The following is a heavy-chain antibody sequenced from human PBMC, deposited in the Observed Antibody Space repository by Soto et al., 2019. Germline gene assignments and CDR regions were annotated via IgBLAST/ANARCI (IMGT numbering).Heavy chain of an antibody. V-gene: IGHV3-23*01. CDR3: AGSGGDCSGGTCYLGMDV. CDR2: ISGRGDIT. J-gene: IGHJ6*02. Sequence: EVQLLESGGGLVQPGGSVRLSCAASGFSFSSYAMSWVRQAPGKGLEWVSTISGRGDITYYADSVKGRFTISRDNSKNTLYLQMNSLRAEDTAIVYCAGSGGDCSGGTCYLGMDVWGQGTTVTVSS. CDR1: GFSFSSYA. D-gene: IGHD2-15*01.